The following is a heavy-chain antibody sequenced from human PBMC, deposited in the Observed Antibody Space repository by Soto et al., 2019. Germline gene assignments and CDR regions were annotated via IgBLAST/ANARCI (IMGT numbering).Heavy chain of an antibody. CDR3: ARDRSFCSGGSCYLYYYYYMDV. CDR1: GFTFSSYW. CDR2: IKQDGSEK. V-gene: IGHV3-7*01. Sequence: GGSLRFSCAASGFTFSSYWMSWVRQAPGKGLEWVANIKQDGSEKYYVDSVKGRFTISRDNAKNSLYLQMNSLRAEDTAVYYCARDRSFCSGGSCYLYYYYYMDVWGKGTTVTVSS. J-gene: IGHJ6*03. D-gene: IGHD2-15*01.